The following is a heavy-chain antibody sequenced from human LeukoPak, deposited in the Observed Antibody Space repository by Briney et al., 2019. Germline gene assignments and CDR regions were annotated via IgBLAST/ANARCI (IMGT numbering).Heavy chain of an antibody. CDR1: GFTFNSYA. Sequence: PGGSLRLSCAASGFTFNSYAMNWVRQAPGKGLEWVSTISGSGGSTYYADSVKGRFTISRDNSKNTLYLQMNSLRAEDTAVYYCVKDSSGWLDYWGHGTLVTVSS. V-gene: IGHV3-23*01. J-gene: IGHJ4*01. D-gene: IGHD6-19*01. CDR2: ISGSGGST. CDR3: VKDSSGWLDY.